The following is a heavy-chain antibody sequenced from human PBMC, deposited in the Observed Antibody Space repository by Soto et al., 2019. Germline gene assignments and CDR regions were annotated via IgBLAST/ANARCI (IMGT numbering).Heavy chain of an antibody. D-gene: IGHD2-2*01. Sequence: GGSLRLSCAASGFTFSSYSMNWVRQAPGKGLEWVSSISSSSSYIYYADSVKGRFPISRDNAKNSLYLQMNSLRAEDTAVYYCARDGKHQLPIHWGPGTLVTVSS. V-gene: IGHV3-21*01. CDR3: ARDGKHQLPIH. J-gene: IGHJ4*02. CDR1: GFTFSSYS. CDR2: ISSSSSYI.